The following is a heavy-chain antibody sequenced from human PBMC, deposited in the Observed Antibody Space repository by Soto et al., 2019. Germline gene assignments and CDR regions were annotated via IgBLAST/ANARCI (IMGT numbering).Heavy chain of an antibody. Sequence: PPGKGLEWIGYIYYSGSTYYTPSLKSRVTISVDTSKNQFSLKLNSVTAADTAVYYCARARSGSYGFCYSDLWGRGSLVTVS. J-gene: IGHJ2*01. CDR3: ARARSGSYGFCYSDL. D-gene: IGHD3-10*01. CDR2: IYYSGST. V-gene: IGHV4-30-4*01.